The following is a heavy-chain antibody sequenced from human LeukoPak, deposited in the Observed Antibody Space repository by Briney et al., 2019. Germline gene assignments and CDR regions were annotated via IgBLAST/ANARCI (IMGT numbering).Heavy chain of an antibody. CDR1: GFTVSSNY. CDR2: IYSGGST. D-gene: IGHD3-22*01. V-gene: IGHV3-66*01. Sequence: GGSLRLSCAASGFTVSSNYMSWVRQAPGKGLEWVSVIYSGGSTYYADSVKGRFTISRDNSKNTLYLQMNSLRAEDTAVYYCARAAQHYYDSSGYSDYWSQGTLVTVSS. CDR3: ARAAQHYYDSSGYSDY. J-gene: IGHJ4*02.